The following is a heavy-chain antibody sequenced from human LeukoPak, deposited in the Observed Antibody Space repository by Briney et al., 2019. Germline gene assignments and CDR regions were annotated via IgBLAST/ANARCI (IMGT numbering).Heavy chain of an antibody. J-gene: IGHJ4*02. CDR1: GGSISSYY. CDR2: IYYSGST. D-gene: IGHD6-13*01. V-gene: IGHV4-59*01. Sequence: PSETLSLTCTVSGGSISSYYWSWIRQPPGKGLEWIGYIYYSGSTNYSPSLKSRVTISVDTSKNQFSLKLSSVTAADTAVYYCARDPGTAAGYFDYWGQGTLVTVSS. CDR3: ARDPGTAAGYFDY.